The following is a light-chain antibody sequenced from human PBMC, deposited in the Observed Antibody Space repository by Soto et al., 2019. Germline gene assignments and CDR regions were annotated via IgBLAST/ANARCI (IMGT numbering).Light chain of an antibody. Sequence: EIAMTQSPATLSVSPGERATLSCRASRSVSSNLAWYQQKPGQAPRLLIYGASTRATGIPARFSGSGSGTEFTLTISSLQSEDFAVYYCQQYNNWPASTFGQGTKLEIK. V-gene: IGKV3-15*01. J-gene: IGKJ2*02. CDR2: GAS. CDR3: QQYNNWPAST. CDR1: RSVSSN.